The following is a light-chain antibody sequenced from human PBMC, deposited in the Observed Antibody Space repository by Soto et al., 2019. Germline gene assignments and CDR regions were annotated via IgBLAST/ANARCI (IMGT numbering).Light chain of an antibody. CDR1: QTLSNR. J-gene: IGKJ5*01. Sequence: EIVLTQSPGTLSLSPGERVTLSCRASQTLSNRLAWYQHKPGQAPRLLIYVTSNRATGIPARFSGSGSGTEFTLTISSLQSEDFAVYYCQQYNNWPLTFGQGTRLEIK. V-gene: IGKV3D-15*01. CDR2: VTS. CDR3: QQYNNWPLT.